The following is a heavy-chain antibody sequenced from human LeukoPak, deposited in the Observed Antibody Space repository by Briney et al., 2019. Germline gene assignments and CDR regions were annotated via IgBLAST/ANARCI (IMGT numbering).Heavy chain of an antibody. CDR1: GFTFSTSS. Sequence: GGSLRLSCAASGFTFSTSSMNWVRQAPGKGLEWVANINQDGSEKHYVDSVKGRFTISRDNAKNSLYLQMNSLRAEDTAVYYCARGTIAVAGIDYWGQGTLVTVSS. D-gene: IGHD6-19*01. CDR2: INQDGSEK. CDR3: ARGTIAVAGIDY. J-gene: IGHJ4*02. V-gene: IGHV3-7*01.